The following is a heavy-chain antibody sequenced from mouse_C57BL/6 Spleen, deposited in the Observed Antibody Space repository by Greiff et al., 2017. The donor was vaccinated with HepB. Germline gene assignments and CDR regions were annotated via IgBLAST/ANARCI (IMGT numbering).Heavy chain of an antibody. CDR2: INYDGSST. CDR1: GFTFSDYY. Sequence: EVKVVESEGGLVQPGSSMKLSCTASGFTFSDYYMAWVRQVPEKGLEWVANINYDGSSTYYLDSLKSRFIISRDNAKNLLYLQMSSLKSEDTATYYCAREGYGNYDYWGQGTTLTVSS. V-gene: IGHV5-16*01. CDR3: AREGYGNYDY. D-gene: IGHD2-10*02. J-gene: IGHJ2*01.